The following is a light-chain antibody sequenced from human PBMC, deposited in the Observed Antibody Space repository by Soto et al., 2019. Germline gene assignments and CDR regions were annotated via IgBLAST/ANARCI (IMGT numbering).Light chain of an antibody. Sequence: EIVLTQSPATLSLSPGERATLSYRASKSVSSYLAWYQQKPDQAPRLLIHDASSRATGIPARFSGSGSETDFTLTISSLEPEDSAVYYCQLRSNWTPAITFGQGTRLEIK. CDR2: DAS. V-gene: IGKV3-11*01. CDR3: QLRSNWTPAIT. CDR1: KSVSSY. J-gene: IGKJ5*01.